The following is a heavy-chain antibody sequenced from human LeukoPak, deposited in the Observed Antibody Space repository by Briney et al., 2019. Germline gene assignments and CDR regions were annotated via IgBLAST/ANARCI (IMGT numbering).Heavy chain of an antibody. CDR1: GFTVSSNY. V-gene: IGHV3-53*01. D-gene: IGHD3-22*01. CDR2: IYSGGST. J-gene: IGHJ4*02. Sequence: PGGSLRLSCAASGFTVSSNYMSWVRQAPGKGLEWVSVIYSGGSTYYADSVQGRFTIARDKSKNTLYLRMNSLRAEDTAVYYCAREVDSSGYYVDYWGQGTLVTVSS. CDR3: AREVDSSGYYVDY.